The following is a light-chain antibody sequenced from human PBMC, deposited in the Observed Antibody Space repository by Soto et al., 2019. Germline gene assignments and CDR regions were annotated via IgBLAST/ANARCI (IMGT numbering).Light chain of an antibody. J-gene: IGKJ1*01. CDR3: QQHNNWPPWT. V-gene: IGKV3-15*01. CDR1: QSVSSN. Sequence: EIVMTQPPATLSVSPGERATLSCRASQSVSSNLAWYQQKPGQAPRLLMYGASTRATGIPDRFSGSESGTEFTLTISSLQSDVLAVYYCQQHNNWPPWTFGHGTKVESK. CDR2: GAS.